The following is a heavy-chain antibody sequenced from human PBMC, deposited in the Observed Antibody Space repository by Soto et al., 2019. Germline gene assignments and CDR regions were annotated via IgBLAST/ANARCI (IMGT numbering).Heavy chain of an antibody. CDR3: SRSGQSGAAAFSWYYH. J-gene: IGHJ5*02. D-gene: IGHD6-13*01. CDR2: IYPGDADT. CDR1: GYSLTRYC. V-gene: IGHV5-51*01. Sequence: PGESLKISCNGSGYSLTRYCIVCLRQLPGKDLEWMGIIYPGDADTRYSPSFQGQVPLSADKSISTAYLQWSSLKASDTGMYYCSRSGQSGAAAFSWYYHRGQGTPETGSS.